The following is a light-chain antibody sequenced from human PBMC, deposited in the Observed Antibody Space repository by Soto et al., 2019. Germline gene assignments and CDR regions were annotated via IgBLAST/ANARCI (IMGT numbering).Light chain of an antibody. Sequence: QSALTQPASVSGSPGQSITISCSGTSNDIGGYNYVSWYQQHPGKAPRVMIYDVSNRPSGVSDRFSGSKSGNTATLTISGLQAEDEADYYCCSYTSDNTYVFASGTKVTVL. CDR2: DVS. V-gene: IGLV2-14*03. J-gene: IGLJ1*01. CDR3: CSYTSDNTYV. CDR1: SNDIGGYNY.